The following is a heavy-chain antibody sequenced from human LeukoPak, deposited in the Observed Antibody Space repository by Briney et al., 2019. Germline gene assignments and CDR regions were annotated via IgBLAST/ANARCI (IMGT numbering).Heavy chain of an antibody. V-gene: IGHV3-30-3*01. CDR2: ISYYGNNK. J-gene: IGHJ1*01. CDR1: GFTFSSYA. Sequence: GGSLRLSCAASGFTFSSYAMHWVRQAPGKGLEWVAIISYYGNNKYYADSVKGRFTLSGDNSKNTLYLQMNSLRAEDTAVYYCARSQDIVVVPAAMGGGYFQHWGQGTLVNVSS. D-gene: IGHD2-2*01. CDR3: ARSQDIVVVPAAMGGGYFQH.